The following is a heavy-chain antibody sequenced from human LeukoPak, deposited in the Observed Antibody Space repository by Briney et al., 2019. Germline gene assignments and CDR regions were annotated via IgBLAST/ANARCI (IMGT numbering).Heavy chain of an antibody. V-gene: IGHV4-59*01. Sequence: PSETLSLTCTVSGGSISSYYWSWIRQPPGKGLEWIGYIYYSGSTNYNPSLKSRVTISVDTSKNQFSLKLSSVTVADTAVYYCARDKIGRGIVDIWGQGTMVTVSS. CDR2: IYYSGST. D-gene: IGHD3-16*01. CDR1: GGSISSYY. J-gene: IGHJ3*02. CDR3: ARDKIGRGIVDI.